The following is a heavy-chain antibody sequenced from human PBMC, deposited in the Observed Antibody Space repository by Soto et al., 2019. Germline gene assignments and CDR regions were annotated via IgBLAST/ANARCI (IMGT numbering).Heavy chain of an antibody. D-gene: IGHD2-15*01. V-gene: IGHV4-59*08. Sequence: PSETLSLTCTVSGGSISSYYWSWIRQPPGKGLEWIGYIYYSGSTNYNPSLKSRVTISVDTSKNQFSLKLSSVTAADTAVYYCARRVGSSGYCSGGSCYPAQNWFDPWGQGTLVTVSS. J-gene: IGHJ5*02. CDR1: GGSISSYY. CDR3: ARRVGSSGYCSGGSCYPAQNWFDP. CDR2: IYYSGST.